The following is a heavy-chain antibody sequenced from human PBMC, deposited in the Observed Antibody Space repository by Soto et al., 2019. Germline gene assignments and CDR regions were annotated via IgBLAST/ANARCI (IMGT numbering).Heavy chain of an antibody. V-gene: IGHV4-59*12. CDR2: LYNTGST. J-gene: IGHJ4*02. Sequence: PSETLSLTCTVSGASISRYYWSWIRQSPGKGLEWIGYLYNTGSTIYNPSLKSRVTISVDTSKNQFSLKLTSVTAADTAVYYCARDKITGLFDYWGQGTLVTGSS. D-gene: IGHD2-8*02. CDR3: ARDKITGLFDY. CDR1: GASISRYY.